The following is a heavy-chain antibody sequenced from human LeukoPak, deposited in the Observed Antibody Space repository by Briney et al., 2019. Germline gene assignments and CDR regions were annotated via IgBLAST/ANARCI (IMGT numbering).Heavy chain of an antibody. Sequence: PSETLSLTCTVSGGSISSYYWSWIRQPPGKGLEWIGYIYYSGSTNYNPSLKSRVTMSVDTSKNRFSLRLSSVTAADTAVYYCARLPTVTFFDYWGQGTLVTVSS. CDR3: ARLPTVTFFDY. D-gene: IGHD4-17*01. V-gene: IGHV4-59*08. CDR1: GGSISSYY. J-gene: IGHJ4*02. CDR2: IYYSGST.